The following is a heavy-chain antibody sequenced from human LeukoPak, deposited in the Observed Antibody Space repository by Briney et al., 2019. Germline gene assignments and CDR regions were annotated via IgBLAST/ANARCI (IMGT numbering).Heavy chain of an antibody. J-gene: IGHJ6*03. CDR3: AREATPQTSTLYYYYYYMDV. D-gene: IGHD1/OR15-1a*01. CDR1: GGTISTYA. Sequence: GSSVKVSCKASGGTISTYAISWFRQAPGQGLEWMGGIIPIYGIANYAQKLRGRVTITADESTSTSYMEVNGLRSEDTAVYYCAREATPQTSTLYYYYYYMDVWGNGTPVTVSS. V-gene: IGHV1-69*01. CDR2: IIPIYGIA.